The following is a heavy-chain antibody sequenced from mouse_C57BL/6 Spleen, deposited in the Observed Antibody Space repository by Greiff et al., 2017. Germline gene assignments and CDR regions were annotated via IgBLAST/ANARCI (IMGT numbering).Heavy chain of an antibody. Sequence: VQLQQSGAELVTPGASVKISCKASGYAFSSYWMNWVKQRPGKGLEWLGQIDPGDGDTNYNGKFKGKATLAADKSSSTAYMPRSSLTSEASAVYFCARSYYYGSSDDDYWGQGTTLTVSS. CDR1: GYAFSSYW. V-gene: IGHV1-80*01. CDR3: ARSYYYGSSDDDY. J-gene: IGHJ2*01. D-gene: IGHD1-1*01. CDR2: IDPGDGDT.